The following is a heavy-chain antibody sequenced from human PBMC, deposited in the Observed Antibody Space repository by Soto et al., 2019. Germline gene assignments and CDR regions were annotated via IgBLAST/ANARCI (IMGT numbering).Heavy chain of an antibody. J-gene: IGHJ4*02. CDR1: GGSISSRIHY. D-gene: IGHD3-3*01. CDR2: SFYRGST. Sequence: QLQLQESGPGLVKPSETLSLTCTVSGGSISSRIHYWGWIRQSPGKHLEWIGSSFYRGSTHYNPSLKTLVTISVDPSKNQVPLKLYSVTAADTALYYCATADGFGVVTPFFEYWGQGILLTVSS. V-gene: IGHV4-39*01. CDR3: ATADGFGVVTPFFEY.